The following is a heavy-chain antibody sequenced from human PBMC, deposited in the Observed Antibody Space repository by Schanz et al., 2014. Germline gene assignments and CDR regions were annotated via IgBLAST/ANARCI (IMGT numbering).Heavy chain of an antibody. CDR3: AKSQGSSFDS. V-gene: IGHV3-23*04. J-gene: IGHJ4*02. CDR2: ISSGGVNK. D-gene: IGHD6-13*01. Sequence: EVHLVESGGGLVQPGGSLRLSCAASGFSFTTYAMSWVRQAPGKGLEWVSSISSGGVNKYYADSVKGRFTISSDNSKSTLYLQMSSLRAEDTAVYYCAKSQGSSFDSWGQGTLVTVSS. CDR1: GFSFTTYA.